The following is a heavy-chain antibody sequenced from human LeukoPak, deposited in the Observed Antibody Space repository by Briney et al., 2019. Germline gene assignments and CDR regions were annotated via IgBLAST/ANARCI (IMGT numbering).Heavy chain of an antibody. CDR1: GFTVSSVY. CDR2: IYSGGSI. CDR3: AREGPPAYDISIGYYSGWFDP. J-gene: IGHJ5*02. D-gene: IGHD3-9*01. V-gene: IGHV3-66*01. Sequence: GGSLRFSCAASGFTVSSVYMSWVRQAPGKGLEWVAVIYSGGSINYADAVKGRFTISRDNSKNTLYLQMNRLRAEDTAVYYCAREGPPAYDISIGYYSGWFDPRGQGTLVTVSS.